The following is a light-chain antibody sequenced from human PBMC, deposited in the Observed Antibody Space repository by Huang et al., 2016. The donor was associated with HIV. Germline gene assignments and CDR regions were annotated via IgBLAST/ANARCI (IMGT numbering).Light chain of an antibody. CDR3: QQRSNWPPLFT. CDR1: QSVSSY. CDR2: DAS. V-gene: IGKV3-11*01. Sequence: EIVLTQSPATLSLSPGERATLSCRASQSVSSYLAWYQQQPGQAPRLLIYDASTRATGIPARFSGSGSGTDFTLTISSLEPEDFAVYYCQQRSNWPPLFTFGPGTKVHIK. J-gene: IGKJ3*01.